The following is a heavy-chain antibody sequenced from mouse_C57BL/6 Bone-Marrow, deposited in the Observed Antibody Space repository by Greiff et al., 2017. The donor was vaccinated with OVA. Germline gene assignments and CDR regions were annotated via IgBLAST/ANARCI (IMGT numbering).Heavy chain of an antibody. CDR2: IYPRSGNT. V-gene: IGHV1-81*01. J-gene: IGHJ1*03. CDR3: ARDYGSSYSWYFDV. CDR1: GYTFTSYG. Sequence: VMLVESGAELARPGASVKLSCKASGYTFTSYGLSWVKQRTGQGLEWIGVIYPRSGNTYSNEKFKGKATLTADKFYSTAYMELRRLTSEDAAVYFCARDYGSSYSWYFDVWGTGTTVTVSS. D-gene: IGHD1-1*01.